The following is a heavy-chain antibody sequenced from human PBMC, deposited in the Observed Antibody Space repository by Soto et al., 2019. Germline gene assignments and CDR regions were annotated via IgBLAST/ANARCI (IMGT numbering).Heavy chain of an antibody. CDR3: ASAGGLGAVAADY. V-gene: IGHV4-30-2*01. CDR1: GGSISSGGYS. CDR2: SYHSGST. D-gene: IGHD6-19*01. J-gene: IGHJ4*02. Sequence: QLQLQESGSGLVKPSQTLSLTCAVSGGSISSGGYSWSWIRQPPGKGLEWIGYSYHSGSTYYNPSCKSRVTVSVDRSKNQFSLKLVSVTAADTAVYYCASAGGLGAVAADYWGQGTLVTVSS.